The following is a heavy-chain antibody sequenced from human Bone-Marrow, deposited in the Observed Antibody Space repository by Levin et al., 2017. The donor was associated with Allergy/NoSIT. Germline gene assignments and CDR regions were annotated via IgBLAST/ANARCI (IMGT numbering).Heavy chain of an antibody. CDR1: GFTFSSYA. V-gene: IGHV3-23*01. J-gene: IGHJ2*01. D-gene: IGHD3-22*01. CDR3: AKAGGYYYDSSGYEGSYWYFDL. Sequence: PGGSLRLSCAASGFTFSSYAMSWVRQAPGKGLEWVSAIFGSGGSTYYADSVKGRFTISRDNSKNTLYVQMNSLRAEDTAVYYCAKAGGYYYDSSGYEGSYWYFDLWGRGTLVAVSS. CDR2: IFGSGGST.